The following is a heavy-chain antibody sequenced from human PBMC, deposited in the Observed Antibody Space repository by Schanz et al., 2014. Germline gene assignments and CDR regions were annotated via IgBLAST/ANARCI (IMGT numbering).Heavy chain of an antibody. CDR1: GFTFSTYW. CDR3: ASVIMVAGNHRDGRDV. J-gene: IGHJ6*02. CDR2: ISNSGTYT. V-gene: IGHV3-11*05. D-gene: IGHD6-19*01. Sequence: VQLVESGGGLVQPGGSLRLSCAASGFTFSTYWMHWVRQAPGKGLEWISYISNSGTYTKYADSVKGRFVISRDNARSSLYLQMSSLRDGDTAVYYCASVIMVAGNHRDGRDVWGQGTTVTVS.